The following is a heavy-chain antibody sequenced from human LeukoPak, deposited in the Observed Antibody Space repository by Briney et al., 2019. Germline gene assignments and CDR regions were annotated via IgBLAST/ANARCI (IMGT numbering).Heavy chain of an antibody. J-gene: IGHJ4*02. V-gene: IGHV3-30-3*01. Sequence: GGSLRLSCAASGFTFSDYAMHWVRQAPGKGLEWVAVISKDGSDKYYPGSGRGRFTISRDHSKTTIYLQMDSLRAEDTAIYYCARDYWWNYDYWGQGTLVTVSS. D-gene: IGHD1-7*01. CDR1: GFTFSDYA. CDR3: ARDYWWNYDY. CDR2: ISKDGSDK.